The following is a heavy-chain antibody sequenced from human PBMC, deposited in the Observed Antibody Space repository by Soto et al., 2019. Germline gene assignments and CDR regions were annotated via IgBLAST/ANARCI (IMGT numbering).Heavy chain of an antibody. D-gene: IGHD3-3*01. CDR1: GFSLSTSGVG. CDR3: ALTRIEYYDFWSGPHPRIDY. CDR2: IYWDDDK. J-gene: IGHJ4*02. V-gene: IGHV2-5*02. Sequence: SGPTLVKPTQTLTLTCTFSGFSLSTSGVGVGWIRQPPGKALEWLALIYWDDDKRYSPSLKSRLTITKDTSKNQVVLTMTNMDPVDTATYYCALTRIEYYDFWSGPHPRIDYWGQGTLVTVSS.